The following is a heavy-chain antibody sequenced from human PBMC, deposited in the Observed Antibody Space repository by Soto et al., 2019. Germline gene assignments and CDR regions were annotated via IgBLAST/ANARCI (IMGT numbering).Heavy chain of an antibody. CDR1: GYTFTSYG. CDR2: ISAHNGNT. CDR3: ARDGYSGYDLGYPN. Sequence: QVQLGKSGAEVKKPGAPGKVSCRASGYTFTSYGISWVRQAPGQGLEWRGWISAHNGNTNYAQKLQGRVTMTTDTSTSTAYMELRSLRSDDTAVYYCARDGYSGYDLGYPNWGQGTLVTVSS. D-gene: IGHD5-12*01. V-gene: IGHV1-18*01. J-gene: IGHJ4*02.